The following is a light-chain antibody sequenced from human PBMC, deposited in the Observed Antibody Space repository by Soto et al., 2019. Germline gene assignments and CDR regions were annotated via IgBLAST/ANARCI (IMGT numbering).Light chain of an antibody. CDR3: QKYNSAPLT. Sequence: ITQSPPSQSPSEGDTATITCWSSLPISNYLALYQQKRGKIPNLLIYAASTLQAGVPSRFSGSGSGTDFTLTISSLQPDDVAAYYCQKYNSAPLTFGGRTKVDI. CDR1: LPISNY. J-gene: IGKJ4*01. V-gene: IGKV1-27*01. CDR2: AAS.